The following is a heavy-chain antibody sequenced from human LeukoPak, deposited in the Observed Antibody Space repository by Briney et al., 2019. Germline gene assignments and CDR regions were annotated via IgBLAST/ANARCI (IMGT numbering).Heavy chain of an antibody. CDR1: GFTFSTYW. D-gene: IGHD5-24*01. J-gene: IGHJ4*02. CDR3: AKMSSRWLQSPVDY. CDR2: IKQDDSEK. V-gene: IGHV3-7*03. Sequence: GGSLRLSCAASGFTFSTYWMTWVRQAPGKGLEWVANIKQDDSEKYYVDSVKGRFTISRDNAKNSLYLQMNSLRAEDTALYYCAKMSSRWLQSPVDYWGQGTLVAVSS.